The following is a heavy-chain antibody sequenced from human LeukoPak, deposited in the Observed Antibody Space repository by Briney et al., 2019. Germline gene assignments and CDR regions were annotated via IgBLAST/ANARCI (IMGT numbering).Heavy chain of an antibody. J-gene: IGHJ4*02. CDR3: ARHTNTCLDY. CDR1: GYPSTGHH. Sequence: ASVKVSCKASGYPSTGHHLHWVRQAPGQGLEWMAWINPNSGGTNYAQKFQGRVTVTRDTSISTAYMELSRLTSDDTAVYYCARHTNTCLDYWGLGTLVTVSS. D-gene: IGHD2-2*01. CDR2: INPNSGGT. V-gene: IGHV1-2*02.